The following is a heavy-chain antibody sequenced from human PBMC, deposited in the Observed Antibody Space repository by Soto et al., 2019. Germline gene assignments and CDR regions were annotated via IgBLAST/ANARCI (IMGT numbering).Heavy chain of an antibody. V-gene: IGHV4-28*01. Sequence: QVQLQESGPGLVKPSDTLSLTCAVSGYSISSSNWWGWIRQPPGKGLEWIGYIYYSGTTYYNPSLKSRVTMSVDTSKHQFSLQLTSVTAVDTAVYYCARREIQGPVDYWGQGTLVTVSS. J-gene: IGHJ4*02. D-gene: IGHD1-26*01. CDR2: IYYSGTT. CDR1: GYSISSSNW. CDR3: ARREIQGPVDY.